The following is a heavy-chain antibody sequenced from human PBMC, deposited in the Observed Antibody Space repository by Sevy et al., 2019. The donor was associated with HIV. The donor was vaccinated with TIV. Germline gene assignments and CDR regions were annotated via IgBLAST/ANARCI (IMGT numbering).Heavy chain of an antibody. V-gene: IGHV1-58*01. CDR2: IVVGSGNT. Sequence: ASVKVSCKASGFTFTSSAVQWVRQARGQRLEWIGWIVVGSGNTNYAQKFQERVTITRDMSTSTAYMELSSLRSEETAVDYCAAGTYGDYLTGYFDYWGQGTLVTVSS. J-gene: IGHJ4*02. D-gene: IGHD4-17*01. CDR3: AAGTYGDYLTGYFDY. CDR1: GFTFTSSA.